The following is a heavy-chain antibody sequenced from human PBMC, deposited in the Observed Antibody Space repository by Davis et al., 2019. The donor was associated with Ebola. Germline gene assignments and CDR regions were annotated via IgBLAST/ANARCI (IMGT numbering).Heavy chain of an antibody. V-gene: IGHV1-2*06. CDR3: AREDWVIGVDF. CDR1: GYTLTELS. J-gene: IGHJ4*02. D-gene: IGHD3-3*01. CDR2: INPSTGGT. Sequence: ASVKVSCKVSGYTLTELSMHWVRQAPGQGLEWMGRINPSTGGTQSAQIFQGRVTMTRETSITTVFMTLTSLTSDDTAVYYCAREDWVIGVDFWGQGTLVTVSS.